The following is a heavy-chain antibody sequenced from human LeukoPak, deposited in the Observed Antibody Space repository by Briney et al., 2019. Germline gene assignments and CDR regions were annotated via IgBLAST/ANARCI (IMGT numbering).Heavy chain of an antibody. Sequence: PGRSLRLSCAASGFTSSSYAMHWVRQAPGKGLEWVAVISYDGSNKYYADSVKGRFTISRDNSKNTLYLQMNGLRAEDTAVYYCARDRRSGYSGYDHFDYWGQGTLVTVSS. D-gene: IGHD5-12*01. V-gene: IGHV3-30-3*01. J-gene: IGHJ4*02. CDR3: ARDRRSGYSGYDHFDY. CDR1: GFTSSSYA. CDR2: ISYDGSNK.